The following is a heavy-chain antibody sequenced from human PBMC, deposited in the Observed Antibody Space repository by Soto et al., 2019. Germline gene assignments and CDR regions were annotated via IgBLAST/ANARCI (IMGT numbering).Heavy chain of an antibody. CDR2: ISAYNGNT. CDR3: ARDLSLTTLSRQYIDY. J-gene: IGHJ4*02. D-gene: IGHD4-17*01. CDR1: GYTFTSYG. V-gene: IGHV1-18*01. Sequence: GASVKVSCKASGYTFTSYGIIWVRQAPGQGLEWMGWISAYNGNTNYAQKLQGRVTMTTDTSTSTAYMELRSLRSDDTAVYYCARDLSLTTLSRQYIDYWGQGTLVTVSS.